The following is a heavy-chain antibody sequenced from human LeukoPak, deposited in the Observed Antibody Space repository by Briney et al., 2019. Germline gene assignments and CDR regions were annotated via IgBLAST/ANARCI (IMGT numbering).Heavy chain of an antibody. Sequence: KPSETLSLTCAVYGGSFSGYYWSWIRQPPGKGLEWIGEINHSGSTNYNPSLKSRVTISVDTSKNQFSLKLSSVTAADTAVYYCARGPSLWAAAGVYYFDYWGQGTLVTVSS. CDR3: ARGPSLWAAAGVYYFDY. CDR2: INHSGST. V-gene: IGHV4-34*01. J-gene: IGHJ4*02. D-gene: IGHD6-13*01. CDR1: GGSFSGYY.